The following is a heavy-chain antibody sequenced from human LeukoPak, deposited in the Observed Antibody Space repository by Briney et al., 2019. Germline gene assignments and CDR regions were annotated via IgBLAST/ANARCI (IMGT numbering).Heavy chain of an antibody. D-gene: IGHD3-3*01. J-gene: IGHJ4*02. CDR1: GGSFSGYY. Sequence: SETLSLTCAVYGGSFSGYYWSRIRQPPGKGLEWIGEINHSGSTNYNPSLKSRVTISVDTSKNQFSLKLSSVTAADTAVYYCARLGAGPTYYDFWSGYSSFYFDYWGQGTLVTVSS. CDR3: ARLGAGPTYYDFWSGYSSFYFDY. V-gene: IGHV4-34*01. CDR2: INHSGST.